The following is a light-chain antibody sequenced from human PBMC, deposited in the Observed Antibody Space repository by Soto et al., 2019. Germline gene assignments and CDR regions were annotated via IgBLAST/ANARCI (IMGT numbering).Light chain of an antibody. Sequence: EIVMTQSPATLSVSPGERATLSCRASQSVSGNLAWYQQKPGQAPRLLIYGASTRAAGIPAGFSGSGSGTEFTLTISSLQYEDFAVYYCQQYNNWPPITFGQGTKLEIK. V-gene: IGKV3-15*01. CDR1: QSVSGN. CDR3: QQYNNWPPIT. CDR2: GAS. J-gene: IGKJ2*01.